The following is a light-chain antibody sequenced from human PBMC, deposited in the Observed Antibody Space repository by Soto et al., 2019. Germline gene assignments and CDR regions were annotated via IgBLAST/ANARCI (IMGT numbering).Light chain of an antibody. V-gene: IGKV2-28*01. J-gene: IGKJ4*01. Sequence: DIVLTQSPLSLPVTPGEPASISCRSSQSLLHSNGYNYLDWYLQKPGQSPQLLMYSVSNRASGVPDRFSGRASGTDFTLNISRVQAQAVGVYYFMQPLHQPLTFGGGTKVEI. CDR2: SVS. CDR3: MQPLHQPLT. CDR1: QSLLHSNGYNY.